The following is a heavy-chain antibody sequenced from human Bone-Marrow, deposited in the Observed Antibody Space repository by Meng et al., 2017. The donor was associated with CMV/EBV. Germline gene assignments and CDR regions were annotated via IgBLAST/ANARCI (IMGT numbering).Heavy chain of an antibody. V-gene: IGHV1-2*02. CDR2: INPNSGGT. Sequence: ASVKVSCKASGYTFTGYYMHWVRQAPGQGLEWMGWINPNSGGTNYAQKFQGRVTMTRDTSISTAYMELSRLRSDDTAVYYCARESGRGYDSSGYGVWGQGPLVTVSS. J-gene: IGHJ4*02. D-gene: IGHD3-22*01. CDR1: GYTFTGYY. CDR3: ARESGRGYDSSGYGV.